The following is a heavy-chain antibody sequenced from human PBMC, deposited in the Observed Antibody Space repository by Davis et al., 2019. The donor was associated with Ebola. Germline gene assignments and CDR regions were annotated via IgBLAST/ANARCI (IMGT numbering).Heavy chain of an antibody. V-gene: IGHV3-30*02. CDR1: GFIFSSYG. Sequence: GESLKISCAASGFIFSSYGMHWVRQAPDKGLEWVAFIRYDGRNKYYADSMKGRFTISRDDSKNTLYLQMNSLRAEDTAVYYCAKWGSYYDFDYWGQGSLVTVSS. CDR2: IRYDGRNK. J-gene: IGHJ4*02. D-gene: IGHD1-26*01. CDR3: AKWGSYYDFDY.